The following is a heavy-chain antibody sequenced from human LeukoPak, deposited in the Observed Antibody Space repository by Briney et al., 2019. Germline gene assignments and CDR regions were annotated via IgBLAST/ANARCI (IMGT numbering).Heavy chain of an antibody. V-gene: IGHV3-30*03. D-gene: IGHD2-15*01. CDR2: ISYDGSNK. Sequence: HPGRSLRLSCAASGFTFSSYGMHWVRQAPGKGLEWVAVISYDGSNKYYADSVKGRFTISRDNSKNTLYLQMNSLRAEDTAVYYCARTGSGHFDYWGQGTLVTVSS. J-gene: IGHJ4*02. CDR3: ARTGSGHFDY. CDR1: GFTFSSYG.